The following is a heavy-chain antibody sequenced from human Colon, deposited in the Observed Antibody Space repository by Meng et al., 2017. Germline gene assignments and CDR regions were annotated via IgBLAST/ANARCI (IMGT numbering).Heavy chain of an antibody. D-gene: IGHD3-10*01. Sequence: QLNPGGAGPLKPWEPLPLTCAVYGGSFSDNHWSWVRQPPGKGLEWIGEINHDGNTNYNPSLKSRVTISVDTSKNQFSLTLRSVTAADTAVYYCARNEIKYYFGSSNYRSYNYFDPWGQGTLVTVSS. V-gene: IGHV4-34*01. CDR3: ARNEIKYYFGSSNYRSYNYFDP. CDR1: GGSFSDNH. J-gene: IGHJ5*01. CDR2: INHDGNT.